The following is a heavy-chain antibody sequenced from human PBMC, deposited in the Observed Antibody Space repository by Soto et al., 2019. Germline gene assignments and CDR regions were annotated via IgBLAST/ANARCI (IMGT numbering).Heavy chain of an antibody. D-gene: IGHD2-21*01. V-gene: IGHV1-3*01. J-gene: IGHJ3*02. Sequence: ASVKVSCKASGYTFNIYAIHWVRQAPGQRPEWMGWMNAGNGNTEYSPKFHGRVTMTRDRYARAAYMELSGLTAEDTAVYYCARDCTYCGGDTGREAFDIWGQGTMVTVSS. CDR2: MNAGNGNT. CDR1: GYTFNIYA. CDR3: ARDCTYCGGDTGREAFDI.